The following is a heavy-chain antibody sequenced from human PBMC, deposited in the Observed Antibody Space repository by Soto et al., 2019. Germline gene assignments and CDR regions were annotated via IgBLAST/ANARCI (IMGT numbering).Heavy chain of an antibody. J-gene: IGHJ5*02. CDR2: ISAYNGNT. V-gene: IGHV1-18*01. D-gene: IGHD3-16*02. Sequence: QVQLVQSGAEVKKPGASVKVSCKASGYTFTSYGISWVRQAPGQGLEWMGWISAYNGNTNYAQKLQGRVTMTTDTSTSTAYMELRSLRSDDTAAYYCARLKLRLGELSFNWFDPWGQGTLVTVSS. CDR1: GYTFTSYG. CDR3: ARLKLRLGELSFNWFDP.